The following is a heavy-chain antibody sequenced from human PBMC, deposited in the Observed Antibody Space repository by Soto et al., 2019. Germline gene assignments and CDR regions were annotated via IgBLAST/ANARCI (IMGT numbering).Heavy chain of an antibody. CDR3: AWSIVLVTALAY. CDR2: INAGNGNT. CDR1: GYTFTSYA. Sequence: ASVKVSCKASGYTFTSYAMHWVRQAPGQRLEWMGWINAGNGNTKYSQKFQGRVTITRDTSASTAYMELSSLRSEDTAVYYCAWSIVLVTALAYWGQGSLVPVSS. J-gene: IGHJ4*02. D-gene: IGHD2-21*02. V-gene: IGHV1-3*01.